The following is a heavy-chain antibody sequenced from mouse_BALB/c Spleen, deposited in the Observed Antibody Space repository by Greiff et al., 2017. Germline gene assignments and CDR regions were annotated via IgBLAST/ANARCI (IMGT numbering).Heavy chain of an antibody. J-gene: IGHJ4*01. D-gene: IGHD2-1*01. V-gene: IGHV5-17*02. Sequence: DVHLVESGGGLVQPGGSRKLSCAASGFTFSSFGMHWVRQAPEKGLEWVAYISSGSSTIYYADTVKGRFTISRDNPKNTLFLQMTSLRSEDTAMYYCARDPPYGNYRGDYWGQGTSVTVSS. CDR2: ISSGSSTI. CDR1: GFTFSSFG. CDR3: ARDPPYGNYRGDY.